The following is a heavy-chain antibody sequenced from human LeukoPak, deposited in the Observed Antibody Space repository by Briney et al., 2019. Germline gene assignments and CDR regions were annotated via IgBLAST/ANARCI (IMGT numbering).Heavy chain of an antibody. V-gene: IGHV4-39*01. Sequence: SETLSLTCTVSGGSISSSSYYWGWIRQPPGKGLEWIGSIYYSGSTYYNPSLKSRVTISVDTSKNQFSLKLASLTAADTAVYYCARRPIVGSTGFYFDPWGPGTLVTVSS. CDR2: IYYSGST. J-gene: IGHJ5*02. CDR3: ARRPIVGSTGFYFDP. D-gene: IGHD1-26*01. CDR1: GGSISSSSYY.